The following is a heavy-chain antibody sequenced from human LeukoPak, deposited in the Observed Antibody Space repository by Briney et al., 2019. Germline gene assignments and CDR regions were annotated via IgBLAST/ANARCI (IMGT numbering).Heavy chain of an antibody. Sequence: GGSLRLSCAASGFTFDDYAMHWVRQAPGKGLEWVSAISGSGGSTYYADSVKGRFTISRDNSKNTLYLQMNSLRAEDTAVYYCAKDWVASSWFNWFDPWGQGNPGHRLL. J-gene: IGHJ5*02. CDR2: ISGSGGST. CDR1: GFTFDDYA. CDR3: AKDWVASSWFNWFDP. V-gene: IGHV3-23*01. D-gene: IGHD6-13*01.